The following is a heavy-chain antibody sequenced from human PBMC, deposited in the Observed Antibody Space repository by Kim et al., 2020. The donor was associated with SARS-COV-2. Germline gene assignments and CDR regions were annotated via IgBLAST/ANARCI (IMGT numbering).Heavy chain of an antibody. Sequence: GVSLRLSCAASFFPFLFSSMSWARQAPGKGLEWVSTISDSGFRTHYTDSVKGRFTISRDNSKSTLFLQMNSLRVEDTAVYYCDASDYWGKGSLVTVSS. CDR1: FFPFLFSS. CDR2: ISDSGFRT. J-gene: IGHJ4*02. V-gene: IGHV3-23*01. CDR3: DASDY.